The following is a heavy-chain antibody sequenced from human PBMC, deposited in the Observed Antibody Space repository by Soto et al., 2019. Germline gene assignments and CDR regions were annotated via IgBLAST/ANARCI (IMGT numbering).Heavy chain of an antibody. CDR1: GGTFSSYT. V-gene: IGHV1-69*02. CDR3: ARTGYCSSTSCNFNWFDP. Sequence: QVQLVQSGAEVKKPGSSVKVSCKASGGTFSSYTISWVRQAPGQGLEWMGRFIPILGIANYAQKFQGRVTITADKSTSTAYMELSSLRSEDTAVYYCARTGYCSSTSCNFNWFDPWGQGTLVTVSS. J-gene: IGHJ5*02. D-gene: IGHD2-2*01. CDR2: FIPILGIA.